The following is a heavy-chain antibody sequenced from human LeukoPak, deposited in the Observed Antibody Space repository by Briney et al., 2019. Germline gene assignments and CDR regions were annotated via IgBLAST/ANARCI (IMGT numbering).Heavy chain of an antibody. J-gene: IGHJ4*02. D-gene: IGHD3-9*01. CDR2: ISNSGTT. V-gene: IGHV4-59*01. CDR1: GGSISSYV. CDR3: ARGALTGPFYFDY. Sequence: SDTLSLTCTVSGGSISSYVCTWIRQPPGKRLEWIGYISNSGTTNYNPSLKSRVTISVDTSKNQFSLKVTSVTAADTAVYYCARGALTGPFYFDYWGQGTLVTVSS.